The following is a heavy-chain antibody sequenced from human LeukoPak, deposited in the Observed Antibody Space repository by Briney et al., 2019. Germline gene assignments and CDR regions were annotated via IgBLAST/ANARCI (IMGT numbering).Heavy chain of an antibody. V-gene: IGHV3-21*01. CDR3: ARGSDTAMVLFSCFDY. CDR2: ISSSSSYI. J-gene: IGHJ4*02. CDR1: EFTFSSYS. Sequence: PGGSLRLSCAASEFTFSSYSMNWVRQAPGKGLEWVSSISSSSSYIYYADSVKGRFTISRDNAKNSLYLQMNSLRAEDTAVYYCARGSDTAMVLFSCFDYWGQGTLVTVSS. D-gene: IGHD5-18*01.